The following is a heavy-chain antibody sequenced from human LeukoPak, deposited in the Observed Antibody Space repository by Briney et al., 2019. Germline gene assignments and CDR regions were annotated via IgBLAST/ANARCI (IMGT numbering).Heavy chain of an antibody. D-gene: IGHD6-6*01. CDR2: IDWDDAK. CDR1: GFSLSTSGMC. CDR3: ARLYSSSSGLFDS. V-gene: IGHV2-70*17. J-gene: IGHJ4*02. Sequence: SGPALVQPTQTLTLTCTFSGFSLSTSGMCVNWIRQPPGKALEWLARIDWDDAKFYSTSLKTRLTISKDTSKNQVVLTMTNMVPVDTATYFCARLYSSSSGLFDSWGQGTLVTVSS.